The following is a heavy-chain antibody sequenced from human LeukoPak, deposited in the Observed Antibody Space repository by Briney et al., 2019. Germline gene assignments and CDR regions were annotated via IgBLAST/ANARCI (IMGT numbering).Heavy chain of an antibody. CDR1: GGSIASYY. CDR3: ARDDGNYDSSGYRFDY. CDR2: ISYRGST. V-gene: IGHV4-59*01. D-gene: IGHD3-22*01. Sequence: SETLSLTCTVSGGSIASYYWSWIRQFPGKGLEWIGYISYRGSTSYNPSLNSRVSISLDTSKNQLSLRLNSVTAADTAVYYCARDDGNYDSSGYRFDYWGQGTLVTVSS. J-gene: IGHJ4*02.